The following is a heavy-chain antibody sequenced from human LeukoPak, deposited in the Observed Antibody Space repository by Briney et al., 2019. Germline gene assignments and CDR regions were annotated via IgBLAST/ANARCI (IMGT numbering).Heavy chain of an antibody. Sequence: GGSLRVSCAASGFTFSSYWMSWGRQGLGEGVGRGANIKRDGSVKYYVGSVRGRVTTSRDNAKNSLYLQMNSLRAEATAVYYCARDSPPLRYFDWLLSLPFDYWGQGTLVTVSS. CDR2: IKRDGSVK. V-gene: IGHV3-7*01. D-gene: IGHD3-9*01. CDR1: GFTFSSYW. CDR3: ARDSPPLRYFDWLLSLPFDY. J-gene: IGHJ4*01.